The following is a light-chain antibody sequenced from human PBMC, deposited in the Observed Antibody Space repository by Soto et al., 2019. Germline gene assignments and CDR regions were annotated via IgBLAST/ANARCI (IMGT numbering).Light chain of an antibody. CDR3: RKTYSAPGT. J-gene: IGKJ1*01. Sequence: DIQMTQSPSSLSAFVGDSVTVTCRPSQNIAKFLNWYQVKPGKAPKVLIFVTSNLQNGVPSRFSGSGSGTEFNLTISNLEPEELATYYCRKTYSAPGTFGQGTRV. CDR2: VTS. CDR1: QNIAKF. V-gene: IGKV1-39*01.